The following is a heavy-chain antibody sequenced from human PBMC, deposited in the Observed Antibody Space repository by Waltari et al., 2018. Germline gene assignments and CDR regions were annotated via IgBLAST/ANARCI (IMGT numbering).Heavy chain of an antibody. D-gene: IGHD5-18*01. CDR1: GCSISSYY. CDR2: IYYSGST. Sequence: QVQLQESGPGLVKPSETLSLTCTVSGCSISSYYWSWIRQPPGTGLEWIGYIYYSGSTNYNPSLKSRVTISVDTSKNQFSLKLSSVTAADTAVYYCARDRGYSYGPGYYYYGMDVWGQGTTVTVSS. V-gene: IGHV4-59*01. J-gene: IGHJ6*02. CDR3: ARDRGYSYGPGYYYYGMDV.